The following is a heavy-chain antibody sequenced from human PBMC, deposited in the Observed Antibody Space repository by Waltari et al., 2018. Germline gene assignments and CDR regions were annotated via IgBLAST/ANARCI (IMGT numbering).Heavy chain of an antibody. J-gene: IGHJ4*02. CDR1: GFTFSSYA. CDR3: AKDFYSTSWSSPDY. D-gene: IGHD6-13*01. V-gene: IGHV3-23*01. Sequence: EVQLLESGGGSIQPGGSLRLSCVASGFTFSSYAMSWVLQAPGKGLEWVSSVSSSGASTYYADSVKGRFTISRDNSKNTLYLQMNSLRADDTAVYFCAKDFYSTSWSSPDYWGQGTLVTVSS. CDR2: VSSSGAST.